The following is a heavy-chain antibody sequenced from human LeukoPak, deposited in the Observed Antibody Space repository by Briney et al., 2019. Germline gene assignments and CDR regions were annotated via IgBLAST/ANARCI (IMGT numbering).Heavy chain of an antibody. D-gene: IGHD2-8*01. CDR1: GFTFRTYA. CDR3: ARDRCTNGVCYYDY. J-gene: IGHJ4*02. Sequence: PGGSLRLSCAASGFTFRTYAMTWVRQAPGKGLEWVAVIWYDGSIKYYGDSVRGRFTISRDNPKNTLFLQMNSLRAEDTAVYYCARDRCTNGVCYYDYWGQGTLVTVSS. CDR2: IWYDGSIK. V-gene: IGHV3-33*08.